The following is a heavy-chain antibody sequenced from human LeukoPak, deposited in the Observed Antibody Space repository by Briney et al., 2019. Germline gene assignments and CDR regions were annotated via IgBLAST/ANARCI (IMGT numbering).Heavy chain of an antibody. CDR1: GGSLSGYY. Sequence: SETLSLTCAVYGGSLSGYYWTWIRQPPAKGLEGIGEINHSGSTNYNPSLKSRVTISVDTSKNQFSLKLSSVTAADTAVYYCARGARSSSWYSLGYYYMDVWGKGTTVTVSS. CDR2: INHSGST. J-gene: IGHJ6*03. CDR3: ARGARSSSWYSLGYYYMDV. D-gene: IGHD6-13*01. V-gene: IGHV4-34*01.